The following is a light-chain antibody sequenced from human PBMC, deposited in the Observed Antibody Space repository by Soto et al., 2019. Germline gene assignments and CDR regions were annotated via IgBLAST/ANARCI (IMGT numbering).Light chain of an antibody. J-gene: IGKJ2*01. V-gene: IGKV3-11*01. Sequence: EIVLTQSPATLSLSPGESATLSCRASQSVSSYLAWYQQKPGQAPRLLIYDASNRDTGIPARFSGSVSGTDFTLTISSLEPEDFAVYYCQLRSNWPLYTFGQGTKLEIK. CDR2: DAS. CDR1: QSVSSY. CDR3: QLRSNWPLYT.